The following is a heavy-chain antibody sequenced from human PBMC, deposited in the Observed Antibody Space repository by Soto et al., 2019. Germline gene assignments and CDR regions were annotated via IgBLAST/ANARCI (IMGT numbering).Heavy chain of an antibody. J-gene: IGHJ4*02. Sequence: SETLSLTCAVYGGSFSGYYWSWIRQPPGKGLEWIGEINHSGSTNYNPSLKSRVTISVDTSKNQFSLKLSSVTAADTAVYYCARQPGNTFDYWGQGTLVTVSS. D-gene: IGHD4-4*01. CDR3: ARQPGNTFDY. CDR2: INHSGST. CDR1: GGSFSGYY. V-gene: IGHV4-34*01.